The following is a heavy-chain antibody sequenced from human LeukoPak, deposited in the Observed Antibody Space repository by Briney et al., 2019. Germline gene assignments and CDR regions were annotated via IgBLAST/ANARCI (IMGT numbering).Heavy chain of an antibody. V-gene: IGHV3-74*01. CDR3: ARVERWFDP. CDR1: GFTFSSYW. CDR2: IDGDGSST. J-gene: IGHJ5*02. Sequence: PGGSLRLSCAASGFTFSSYWMHWVRQAPGKGLVWVSRIDGDGSSTRYADSVKGRFTISRDNAKNTLYLQMNSLRVEDTAVYYCARVERWFDPWAREPWSPSRQ.